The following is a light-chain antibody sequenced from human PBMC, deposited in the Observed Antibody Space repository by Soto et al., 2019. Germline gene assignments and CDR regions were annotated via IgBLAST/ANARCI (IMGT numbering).Light chain of an antibody. V-gene: IGKV3-20*01. CDR2: GAS. CDR3: QQYGSSSWT. CDR1: QSVSSSY. J-gene: IGKJ1*01. Sequence: EIVWTQSPCTLSLSPGERSTLSCISSQSVSSSYLAWYQQKPGQAPRLLIYGASSRATGIPDRFSGSGSGTDFTLTISRLEPEDFAVYYCQQYGSSSWTFGQGTKVDIK.